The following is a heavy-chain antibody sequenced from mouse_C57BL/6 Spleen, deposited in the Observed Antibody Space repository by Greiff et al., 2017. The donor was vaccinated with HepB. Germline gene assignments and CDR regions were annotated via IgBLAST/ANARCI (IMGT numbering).Heavy chain of an antibody. Sequence: VQLQQSGAELMKPGASVKLSCKATGYTFTGYWIEWVKQRPGHGLEWIGEILPGSGSTNYHEKFKGKATFTADTSSNTAYMQLSSLTTEDSAIYYCARSYLYYFDYWGQGTTLTVSS. D-gene: IGHD5-1*01. CDR3: ARSYLYYFDY. CDR1: GYTFTGYW. J-gene: IGHJ2*01. CDR2: ILPGSGST. V-gene: IGHV1-9*01.